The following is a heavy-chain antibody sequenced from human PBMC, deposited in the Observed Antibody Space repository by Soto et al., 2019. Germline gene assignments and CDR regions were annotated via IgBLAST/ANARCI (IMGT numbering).Heavy chain of an antibody. D-gene: IGHD2-2*01. Sequence: QLQLQESGPGLVKPSASLSLTCTISGGSISTSDYYWGWSRQPPGKGLEWIGYIYNSGSTYYNPSLKSRVTSCLGTSMIQFVLKVNSLPAADTAVYYCARHFGTYCSSGTCSCFYYYAMDGWGQGTAVTVSS. CDR1: GGSISTSDYY. CDR3: ARHFGTYCSSGTCSCFYYYAMDG. J-gene: IGHJ6*02. V-gene: IGHV4-39*01. CDR2: IYNSGST.